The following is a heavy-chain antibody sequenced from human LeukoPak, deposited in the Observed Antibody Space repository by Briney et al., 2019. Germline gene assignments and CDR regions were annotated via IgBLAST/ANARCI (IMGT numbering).Heavy chain of an antibody. CDR1: GFTFSSYA. CDR2: ISGSGGST. J-gene: IGHJ4*02. CDR3: AKGRYCSGGSCYDDY. V-gene: IGHV3-23*01. Sequence: GGSLRLSCAASGFTFSSYAMSWVRQAPGKGLEWVSAISGSGGSTYYADSVKGRFTISRDNSKNTLYLQMNSLRAEDTAVYYCAKGRYCSGGSCYDDYWGQGTLVSVSS. D-gene: IGHD2-15*01.